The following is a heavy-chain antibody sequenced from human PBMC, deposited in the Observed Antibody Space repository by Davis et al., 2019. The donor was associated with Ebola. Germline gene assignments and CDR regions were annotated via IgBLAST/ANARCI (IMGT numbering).Heavy chain of an antibody. D-gene: IGHD3-16*02. CDR2: ISYDGSNK. Sequence: GESLKISCAASGFTFSSYAMSWVRQAPGKGLEWVAVISYDGSNKYYADSVKGRFTISRDNSKNTLYLQMNSLRAEDTAVYYCARGIVWYYGMDVWGQGTTVTVSS. CDR1: GFTFSSYA. J-gene: IGHJ6*02. CDR3: ARGIVWYYGMDV. V-gene: IGHV3-30-3*01.